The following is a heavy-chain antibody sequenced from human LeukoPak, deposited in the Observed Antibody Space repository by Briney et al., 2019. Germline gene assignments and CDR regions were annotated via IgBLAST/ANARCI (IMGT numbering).Heavy chain of an antibody. CDR3: ASSRGSWPDYFDY. V-gene: IGHV3-21*01. CDR1: GFTFSSYS. CDR2: ISIGSTYI. Sequence: GGSLRLSCAASGFTFSSYSMNWVRQAPGKGLEWVSSISIGSTYIYYADSVKGRFTISRDNAKNSLYLQMNSLRAEDTAVYYCASSRGSWPDYFDYWGQGTLVTVSS. J-gene: IGHJ4*02. D-gene: IGHD6-13*01.